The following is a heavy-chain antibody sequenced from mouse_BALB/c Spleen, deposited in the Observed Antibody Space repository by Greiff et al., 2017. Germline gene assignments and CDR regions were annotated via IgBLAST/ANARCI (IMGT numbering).Heavy chain of an antibody. J-gene: IGHJ3*01. V-gene: IGHV1S56*01. CDR3: ARSDDSPWFAY. CDR2: IYPGNVNT. Sequence: VQLQQSGPELVKPGASVRISCKASGYTFTSYYIHWVKQRPGQGLEWIGWIYPGNVNTKYNEKFKGKATLTADKSSSTAYMQLSSLTSEDSAVYFCARSDDSPWFAYWGQGTLVTVSA. CDR1: GYTFTSYY. D-gene: IGHD2-4*01.